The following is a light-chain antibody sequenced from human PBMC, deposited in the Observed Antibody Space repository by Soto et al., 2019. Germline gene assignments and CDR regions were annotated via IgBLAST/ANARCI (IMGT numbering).Light chain of an antibody. CDR1: RTVNRSY. J-gene: IGKJ2*01. CDR2: ATS. CDR3: QQYGNSPMYT. V-gene: IGKV3-20*01. Sequence: ELVLTQSPGTLSLSPGERATLSCTASRTVNRSYLTWDQQKPGQAPRLLIYATSSRATGIPDRFSGSGSGTDFTLTISRVEPEDFAVYYCQQYGNSPMYTFGQGTKLEIK.